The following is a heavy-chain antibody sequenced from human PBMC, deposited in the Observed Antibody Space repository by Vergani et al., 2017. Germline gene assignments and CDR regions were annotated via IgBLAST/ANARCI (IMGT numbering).Heavy chain of an antibody. J-gene: IGHJ6*03. CDR3: ARENKGYCSSTSCFRYYYYYYMDV. D-gene: IGHD2-2*01. CDR1: GFSFKDYA. Sequence: EVRLLESGGDLLQPGESLKISCAVSGFSFKDYAMSWVRQAPGKGLEWVSYISSSSSTIYYADSVKGRFTISRDNAKNSLYLQMNSLRAEDTAVYYCARENKGYCSSTSCFRYYYYYYMDVWGKXP. V-gene: IGHV3-48*01. CDR2: ISSSSSTI.